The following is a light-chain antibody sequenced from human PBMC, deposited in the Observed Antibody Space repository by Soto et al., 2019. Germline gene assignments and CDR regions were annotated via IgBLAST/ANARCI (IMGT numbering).Light chain of an antibody. CDR1: QTISNW. J-gene: IGKJ1*01. V-gene: IGKV1-5*01. CDR2: DAS. Sequence: DIQMTQSPSTLSASIGDRVTITCRASQTISNWLAWYQQKPGKAPKVLIHDASRLESGVPSRFSSSGSGADFTLTISSLQPEDFATYYCLQDYNYPWTFGQGTKVDIK. CDR3: LQDYNYPWT.